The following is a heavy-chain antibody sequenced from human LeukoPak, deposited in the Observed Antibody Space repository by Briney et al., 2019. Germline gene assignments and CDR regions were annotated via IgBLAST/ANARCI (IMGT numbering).Heavy chain of an antibody. D-gene: IGHD1-26*01. CDR1: GFTFSSYS. Sequence: GGSLRLSCAASGFTFSSYSMNWVRQAPGKGLEWVSYISSSSSTIYYGDSVKGRFTISRDNAKNSLYLQMNSLRAEDTALYYCASGGIYYGAAFDFWGQGTLVTVSS. J-gene: IGHJ4*02. CDR3: ASGGIYYGAAFDF. CDR2: ISSSSSTI. V-gene: IGHV3-48*04.